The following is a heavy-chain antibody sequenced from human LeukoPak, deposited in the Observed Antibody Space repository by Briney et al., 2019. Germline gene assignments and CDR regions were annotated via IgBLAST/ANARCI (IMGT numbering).Heavy chain of an antibody. J-gene: IGHJ3*02. V-gene: IGHV3-7*04. D-gene: IGHD6-19*01. CDR2: IKEDGSEI. CDR1: GFTFSTYW. CDR3: ARDSSGWALHSFDI. Sequence: GSLRLSCAASGFTFSTYWMSWVRQAPGKGLEWVANIKEDGSEIYYVDSVKGRFTISRDNAKNSLYLQMNSLRAEDTAVYYCARDSSGWALHSFDIWGQGTMVTVSS.